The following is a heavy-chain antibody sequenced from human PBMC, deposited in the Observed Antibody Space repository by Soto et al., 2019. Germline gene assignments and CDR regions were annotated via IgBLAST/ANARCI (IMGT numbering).Heavy chain of an antibody. CDR3: ERERPYYGFDY. CDR2: VQNSVRT. D-gene: IGHD3-22*01. CDR1: GGSLSTYY. Sequence: SETLSLTCTVSGGSLSTYYWSWIRQPPGKGLEWIGYVQNSVRTNYNPSLNSRANISVDTSKTQFSLQLSSVTAADTAVYYCERERPYYGFDYWGQGTPVTFSS. J-gene: IGHJ4*02. V-gene: IGHV4-59*01.